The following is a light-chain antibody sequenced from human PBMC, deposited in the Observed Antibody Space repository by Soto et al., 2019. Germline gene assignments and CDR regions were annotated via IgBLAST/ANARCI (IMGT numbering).Light chain of an antibody. CDR3: SSYGGNNNLL. CDR1: SSDVGGYNY. V-gene: IGLV2-8*01. J-gene: IGLJ2*01. Sequence: QSALTQPPSASGSPGQSVTISCTGTSSDVGGYNYVSWYQQHPGQAPKLLIYEVSKRHSGVPDRFSGSKSGNTASLTVSGLQAEDEADYYCSSYGGNNNLLFGGGTKLTVL. CDR2: EVS.